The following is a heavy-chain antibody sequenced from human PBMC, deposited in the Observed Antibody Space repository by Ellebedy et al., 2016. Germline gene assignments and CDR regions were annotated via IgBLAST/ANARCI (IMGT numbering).Heavy chain of an antibody. CDR1: GYSFTSYW. CDR3: ARRTGVVVAATYYFDY. V-gene: IGHV5-51*01. Sequence: GESLKISXKGSGYSFTSYWIGWVRQMPGKGLEWMGIIYPGDSDTRYGPSFQGQVTISADKSISTAYLQWSSLKASDTAMYYCARRTGVVVAATYYFDYWGQGTLVTVSS. CDR2: IYPGDSDT. J-gene: IGHJ4*02. D-gene: IGHD2-15*01.